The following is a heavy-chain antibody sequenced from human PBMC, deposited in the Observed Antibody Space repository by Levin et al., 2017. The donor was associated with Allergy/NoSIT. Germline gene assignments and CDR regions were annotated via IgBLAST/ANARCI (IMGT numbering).Heavy chain of an antibody. CDR1: GFSLSNSW. D-gene: IGHD6-19*01. Sequence: SCAASGFSLSNSWMNWVRQAPGKGLEWIGRISSKPDGAATDYAAPLKGRFTISRDDSTNTLFLQMNSLKVEDTATYYCTTQFQWWGQGTLVTVSS. V-gene: IGHV3-15*01. CDR2: ISSKPDGAAT. CDR3: TTQFQW. J-gene: IGHJ4*02.